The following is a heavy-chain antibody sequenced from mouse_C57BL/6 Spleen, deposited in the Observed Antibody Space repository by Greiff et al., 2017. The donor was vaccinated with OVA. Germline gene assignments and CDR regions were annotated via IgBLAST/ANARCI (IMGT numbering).Heavy chain of an antibody. CDR3: AGGGYAFAD. CDR1: GYTFTSYW. J-gene: IGHJ3*01. D-gene: IGHD2-2*01. V-gene: IGHV1-50*01. Sequence: QVQLQQPGAELVKPGASVKLSCKASGYTFTSYWMQWVKQRPGQGLEWIGEIDPSDSYTNYNQKFKGKATLTVDTSSSTAYMQLSSLTSEDSAVYYCAGGGYAFADWGQGTLVTVSA. CDR2: IDPSDSYT.